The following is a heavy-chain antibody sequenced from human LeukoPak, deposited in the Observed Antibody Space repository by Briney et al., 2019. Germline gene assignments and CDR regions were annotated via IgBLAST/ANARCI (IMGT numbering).Heavy chain of an antibody. CDR3: ARARRYCSGGSCYSGWFDP. CDR1: GFTFSSYS. Sequence: QTGGSLRLSCAASGFTFSSYSMNWVRQAPGKGLEWGSYITSSTSTIYYADSVKGRFTISRDNAKNSLFLQMNSLRAEDTAVYYCARARRYCSGGSCYSGWFDPWGQGTLVTVSS. CDR2: ITSSTSTI. V-gene: IGHV3-48*04. D-gene: IGHD2-15*01. J-gene: IGHJ5*02.